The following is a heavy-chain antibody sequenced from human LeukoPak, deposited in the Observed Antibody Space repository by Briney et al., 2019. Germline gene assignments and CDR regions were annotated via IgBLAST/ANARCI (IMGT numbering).Heavy chain of an antibody. J-gene: IGHJ4*02. D-gene: IGHD5-24*01. CDR1: GFTFTSSA. CDR3: AAGGGNGYIY. CDR2: IVVGSGNT. Sequence: ASVKVSCKASGFTFTSSAMHWVRQARGQRLEWIGWIVVGSGNTNYAQKFQERVTITRDMSTSTAYMELSSLRSEDTAVYYCAAGGGNGYIYWGQGPLVTVSS. V-gene: IGHV1-58*02.